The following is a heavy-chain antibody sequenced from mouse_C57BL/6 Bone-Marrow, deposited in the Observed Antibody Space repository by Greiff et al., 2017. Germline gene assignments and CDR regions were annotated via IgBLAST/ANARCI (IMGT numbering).Heavy chain of an antibody. V-gene: IGHV1-81*01. Sequence: VQRVESGAELARPGASVKLSCKASGYTFTSYGISWVKQRTGQGLEWIGEIYPRSGNTYYNEKFKGKATLTADKSSSTAYIELRSLTSEDSAVSFCASYCGFAYWGQGTLVTVSA. CDR3: ASYCGFAY. CDR2: IYPRSGNT. D-gene: IGHD1-2*01. J-gene: IGHJ3*01. CDR1: GYTFTSYG.